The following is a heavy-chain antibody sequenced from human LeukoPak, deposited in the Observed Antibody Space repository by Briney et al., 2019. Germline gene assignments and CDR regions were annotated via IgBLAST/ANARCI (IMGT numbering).Heavy chain of an antibody. J-gene: IGHJ4*02. Sequence: GGSLRLSCAASGFTFSDYWMTWVRQAPGKGLEWVAVIWYDGSNKYYADSVKGRFTISRDNSKNTLYLQMNSLRAEDTAVYYCAKDGSYWGQGTLVTVSS. V-gene: IGHV3-33*06. CDR1: GFTFSDYW. CDR2: IWYDGSNK. CDR3: AKDGSY.